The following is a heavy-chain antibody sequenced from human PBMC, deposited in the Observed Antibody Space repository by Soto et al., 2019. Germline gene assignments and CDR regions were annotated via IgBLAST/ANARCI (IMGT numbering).Heavy chain of an antibody. V-gene: IGHV3-23*01. J-gene: IGHJ4*02. D-gene: IGHD2-2*01. CDR2: ISDNGGST. CDR3: AKGLVPAAKTSLNDY. CDR1: GFTFNNYA. Sequence: EVQLLESGGGSVQPGGSLRLSCAASGFTFNNYAMTWVRQAPGKGLEWVSTISDNGGSTYYADSVKGRFTISRDNSKKTLYLQMNSLRAEDTAVYYCAKGLVPAAKTSLNDYWGQGTLVTVSS.